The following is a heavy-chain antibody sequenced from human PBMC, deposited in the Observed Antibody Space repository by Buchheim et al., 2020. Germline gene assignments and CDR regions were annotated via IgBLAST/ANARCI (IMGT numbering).Heavy chain of an antibody. D-gene: IGHD6-13*01. Sequence: EVQLVESGGGLVQPGGSLRLSCAASGFTFSSYWMSWVRQAPGKGLEWVANIKQDGSEKYYVDSVKVRFTISRDNAKHSLYLQMNSLRAEDTAVYYCARDGNPLAAAGFYYFDYWGQGTL. CDR3: ARDGNPLAAAGFYYFDY. V-gene: IGHV3-7*01. CDR2: IKQDGSEK. CDR1: GFTFSSYW. J-gene: IGHJ4*02.